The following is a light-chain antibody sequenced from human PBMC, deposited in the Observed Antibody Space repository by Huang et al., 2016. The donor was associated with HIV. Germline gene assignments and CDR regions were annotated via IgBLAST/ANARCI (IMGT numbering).Light chain of an antibody. CDR1: QSVDSN. CDR3: QQYYNWPPRYT. V-gene: IGKV3-15*01. J-gene: IGKJ2*01. Sequence: EIVMTQSPATLSVSPGERATLSCRASQSVDSNLAWYQLKPDEAPRLVIDAASTRATGIPPRFRGSGSGTEYTLTITSLQSEDFAVYCCQQYYNWPPRYTFGQGTKLEIK. CDR2: AAS.